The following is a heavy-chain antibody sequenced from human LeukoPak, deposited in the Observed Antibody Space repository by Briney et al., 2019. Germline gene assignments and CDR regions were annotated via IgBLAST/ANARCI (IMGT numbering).Heavy chain of an antibody. D-gene: IGHD5-18*01. CDR1: GVSISSYY. J-gene: IGHJ4*02. CDR3: ARGRRVDAAMLSD. CDR2: IYYSGST. V-gene: IGHV4-59*01. Sequence: SETLSLTCTASGVSISSYYWSWIRQPPGKGLEWIGYIYYSGSTNYNPSLKSRVTISVDTSKSQLSLKLSSVTAADTAVYYCARGRRVDAAMLSDWGQGTLVTVSS.